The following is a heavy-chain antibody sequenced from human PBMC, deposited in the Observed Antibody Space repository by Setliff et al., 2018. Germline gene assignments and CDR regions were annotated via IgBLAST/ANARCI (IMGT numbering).Heavy chain of an antibody. V-gene: IGHV1-3*01. CDR2: INPDNGNR. CDR1: GFTLTSYP. CDR3: TRDFLGATASFDI. J-gene: IGHJ3*02. Sequence: ASVKVSCKASGFTLTSYPIHWVRQAPGQRLEWMGWINPDNGNRKYSQRFQGRVTITRDTSASTVFLELSTLRSEDTAVYYCTRDFLGATASFDIWGQGTMVT. D-gene: IGHD3-3*01.